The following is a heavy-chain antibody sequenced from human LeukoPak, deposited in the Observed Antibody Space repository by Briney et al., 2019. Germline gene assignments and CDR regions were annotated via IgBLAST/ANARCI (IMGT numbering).Heavy chain of an antibody. CDR1: GYTFTSYD. J-gene: IGHJ4*02. D-gene: IGHD3-9*01. CDR3: ARGYDILTGYSRVEFDY. V-gene: IGHV1-8*01. CDR2: MNPNSGNA. Sequence: ASVRVSCNAFGYTFTSYDINWGRQATGQGLEWMGWMNPNSGNAGYGQKFQGRVTMTRNTSISTAYMELSSLRSEDTAVYYCARGYDILTGYSRVEFDYWGQGTLVTVSS.